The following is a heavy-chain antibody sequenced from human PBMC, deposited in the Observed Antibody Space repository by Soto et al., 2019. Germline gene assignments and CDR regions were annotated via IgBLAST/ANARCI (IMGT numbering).Heavy chain of an antibody. Sequence: KPSETLSLTCTVSGGSISSGGYYWSWIRQHPGKGLEWIGYIYYSGSTYYNPSLKSRVTISVDTSKNQFSLELSSVTAADTAVYYCARFFYSVKGWFDPWGQGTLVTVSS. D-gene: IGHD4-17*01. CDR1: GGSISSGGYY. J-gene: IGHJ5*02. CDR3: ARFFYSVKGWFDP. V-gene: IGHV4-31*03. CDR2: IYYSGST.